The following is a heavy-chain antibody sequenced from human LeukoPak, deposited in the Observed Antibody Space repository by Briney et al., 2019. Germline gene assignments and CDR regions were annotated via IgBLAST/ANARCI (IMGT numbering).Heavy chain of an antibody. CDR3: ARAAWGGTYFDY. Sequence: SETLSLTCTVSGGSISSYYWSWIRQPPGKGLEWIGYIYYSGSTNYNPSLKSRVTISVDTSKNQFSLKLSSVTAAGTAVYYCARAAWGGTYFDYWGQGTLVTVFS. CDR2: IYYSGST. CDR1: GGSISSYY. J-gene: IGHJ4*02. V-gene: IGHV4-59*01. D-gene: IGHD3-16*01.